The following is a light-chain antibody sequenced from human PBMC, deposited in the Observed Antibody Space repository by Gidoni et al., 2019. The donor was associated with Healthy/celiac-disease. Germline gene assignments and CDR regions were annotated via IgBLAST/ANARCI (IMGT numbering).Light chain of an antibody. CDR3: QAWDSSTHVV. J-gene: IGLJ2*01. Sequence: SYELTQPPSVSVSPGQTANITCSGAKSGDKYACWYQQKPGQSPVLVIYQDSKRPSGIPERFSGSNSGNTATLTISGTQAMDEADYYCQAWDSSTHVVFGGGTKLTVL. V-gene: IGLV3-1*01. CDR1: KSGDKY. CDR2: QDS.